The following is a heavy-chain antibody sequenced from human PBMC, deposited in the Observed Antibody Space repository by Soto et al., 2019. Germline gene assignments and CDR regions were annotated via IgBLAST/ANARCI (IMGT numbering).Heavy chain of an antibody. D-gene: IGHD3-9*01. V-gene: IGHV3-48*01. CDR3: AREGAVNYDILTGWTDY. J-gene: IGHJ4*02. CDR1: GFTFSSYS. Sequence: EVQLVESGGGLVQPGGSLRLSCAASGFTFSSYSMNWVRQAPGKGLEWVSYISSSSSTIYYADSVKGRFTISRDSAKNSLYLQMNSLRAEHTAVHYCAREGAVNYDILTGWTDYWGRGTLVTVFS. CDR2: ISSSSSTI.